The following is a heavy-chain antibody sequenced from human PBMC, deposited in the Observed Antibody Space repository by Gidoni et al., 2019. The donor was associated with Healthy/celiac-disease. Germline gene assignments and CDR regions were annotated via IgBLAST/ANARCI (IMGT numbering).Heavy chain of an antibody. J-gene: IGHJ6*02. Sequence: EVPLLESGGGLVQPGGSLRLSCAASGFTFSSYAMSWVRQAPGKGLEWVSAISGSGGSTYYADSVKGRFTISRDNSKNTLYLQMNSLRAEDTAVYYCAKKGDRPLVLRNYYGMDVWGQGTTVTVSS. CDR2: ISGSGGST. D-gene: IGHD3-16*01. V-gene: IGHV3-23*01. CDR1: GFTFSSYA. CDR3: AKKGDRPLVLRNYYGMDV.